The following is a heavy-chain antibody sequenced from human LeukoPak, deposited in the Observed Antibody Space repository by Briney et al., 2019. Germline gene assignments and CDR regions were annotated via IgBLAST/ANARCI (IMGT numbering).Heavy chain of an antibody. CDR3: ARPAPYSSSWRGADAFDI. J-gene: IGHJ3*02. D-gene: IGHD6-13*01. CDR2: ISRSGTTI. V-gene: IGHV3-11*04. CDR1: GFTFSDYY. Sequence: PGGSLRLSCAASGFTFSDYYMCWVRQAPGKGLEWVSYISRSGTTIYYADSVKGRFTISRDNAKNSLYLQMNSLRAEDTAVYYCARPAPYSSSWRGADAFDIWGQGTMVTVSS.